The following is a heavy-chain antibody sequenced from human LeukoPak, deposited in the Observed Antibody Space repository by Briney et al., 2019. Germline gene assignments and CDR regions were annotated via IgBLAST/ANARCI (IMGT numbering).Heavy chain of an antibody. CDR3: APRGYSSSLNYYYYYMDV. J-gene: IGHJ6*03. CDR2: IRYGGSNK. Sequence: GGSLRLSCAASGFTFSSYGMHWVRQAPGKGLEWVAFIRYGGSNKYYADSVKGRFTISRDNSKNTLYLQMNSLRAEDTAVYYCAPRGYSSSLNYYYYYMDVWGKGTTVTVSS. D-gene: IGHD6-13*01. V-gene: IGHV3-30*02. CDR1: GFTFSSYG.